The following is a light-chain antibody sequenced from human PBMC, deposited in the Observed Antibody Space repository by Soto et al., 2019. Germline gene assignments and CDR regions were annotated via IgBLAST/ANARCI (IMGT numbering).Light chain of an antibody. CDR1: SSNIGSNY. CDR3: AAWDDSLSAFYV. J-gene: IGLJ1*01. CDR2: RNN. V-gene: IGLV1-47*01. Sequence: QSALTQPPSASGTPGQRVTISCSGSSSNIGSNYVYWYQQLPGTALKLLIYRNNQRPSGVPDRFSGSKSGTSASLAISGLRSEDEADYYCAAWDDSLSAFYVFGTGTKVTVL.